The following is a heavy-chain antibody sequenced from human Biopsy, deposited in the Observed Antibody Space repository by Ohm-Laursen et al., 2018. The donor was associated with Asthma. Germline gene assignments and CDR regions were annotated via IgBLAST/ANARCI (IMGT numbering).Heavy chain of an antibody. J-gene: IGHJ6*02. CDR3: ARDMGAGPNQPPSGSGSSHLYGMDV. D-gene: IGHD3-10*01. CDR1: GFSFDDYA. Sequence: SLRLSCAASGFSFDDYAMFWVRQAPGKGMEWVSGISWNSGTIGYADSVKGRFTISRDNAKNSLYLQMNSLGPEDTAVYYCARDMGAGPNQPPSGSGSSHLYGMDVWGQGTTDTVS. CDR2: ISWNSGTI. V-gene: IGHV3-9*01.